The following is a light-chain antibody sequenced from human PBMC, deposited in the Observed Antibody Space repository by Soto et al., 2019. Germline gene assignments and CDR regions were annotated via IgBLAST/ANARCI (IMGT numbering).Light chain of an antibody. CDR3: QQYGSSPTT. J-gene: IGKJ1*01. V-gene: IGKV3-20*01. Sequence: EFVLTQAPGTLSFSPGERATLSCRASQTVRNNYLAWYQQKPGQAPRLLIYDASSRATGIPDRFSGSGSGTDFTLTISRLEPEDFAVYYCQQYGSSPTTFGQGTKVDIK. CDR2: DAS. CDR1: QTVRNNY.